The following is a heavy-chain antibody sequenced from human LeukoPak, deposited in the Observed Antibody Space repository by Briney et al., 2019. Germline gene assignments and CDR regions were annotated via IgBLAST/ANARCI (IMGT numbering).Heavy chain of an antibody. Sequence: SETLSLTCAVYGGSFSGYYWSWIRQPPGKGLEWIGEINHSGSTNYNPSLKSRVTISVDTSKNQFSLKLSSVTAADTAVYYCARGVTILFSTGHFGYWGQGTLVTVSS. J-gene: IGHJ4*02. CDR1: GGSFSGYY. CDR3: ARGVTILFSTGHFGY. D-gene: IGHD3-3*01. V-gene: IGHV4-34*01. CDR2: INHSGST.